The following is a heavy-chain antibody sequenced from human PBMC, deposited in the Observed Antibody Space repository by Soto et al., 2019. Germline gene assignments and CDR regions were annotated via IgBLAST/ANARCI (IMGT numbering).Heavy chain of an antibody. D-gene: IGHD1-1*01. CDR3: ARPAVNDLDADSSAFDI. J-gene: IGHJ3*02. Sequence: QVQLVQSGAEVKEPGSSVKVSCKVSGGTFSSQTINWVRQVPGQGLEWMGSVIPIIGEGKYAQSFLGRVTITEDGSTTTAYMVLRSLRTEDTAVYYCARPAVNDLDADSSAFDIWGQGTMVTVSS. CDR2: VIPIIGEG. V-gene: IGHV1-69*02. CDR1: GGTFSSQT.